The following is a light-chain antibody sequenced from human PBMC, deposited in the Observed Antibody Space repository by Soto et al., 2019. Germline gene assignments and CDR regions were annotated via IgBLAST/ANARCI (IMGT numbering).Light chain of an antibody. V-gene: IGKV3-20*01. J-gene: IGKJ3*01. CDR3: QQYGSSPFT. Sequence: EIVLTQSPGTLSLSPGERATLSCRASQRISSSYLAWYQQTPGQAPRLLIYDASSRATGIPDRFSGSGSGTDFTLTISRLEPEDLAVYYCQQYGSSPFTFGPGTKVDIK. CDR2: DAS. CDR1: QRISSSY.